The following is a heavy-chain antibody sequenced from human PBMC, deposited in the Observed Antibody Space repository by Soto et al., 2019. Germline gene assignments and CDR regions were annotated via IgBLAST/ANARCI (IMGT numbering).Heavy chain of an antibody. J-gene: IGHJ6*02. CDR1: GFSLTYMGEG. Sequence: QIIWKGSGPTLMKPTQTLTPTCPFAGFSLTYMGEGVGRIRQPPGKALERLALGYWDDDQRYNPSLRSRLTIRQDTSKHHVVLTTTNMDPVVTAGYVSVQSHCGVDFIAFCTAHDYYGLDVWGHGTTVTVSS. V-gene: IGHV2-5*02. CDR2: GYWDDDQ. CDR3: VQSHCGVDFIAFCTAHDYYGLDV. D-gene: IGHD2-21*02.